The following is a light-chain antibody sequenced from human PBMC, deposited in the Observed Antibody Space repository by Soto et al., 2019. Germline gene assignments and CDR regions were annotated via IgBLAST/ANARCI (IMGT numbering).Light chain of an antibody. J-gene: IGKJ1*01. CDR2: YAS. CDR3: QQYNSYSPWT. CDR1: QSVNKW. Sequence: DIQMTQSPSTLSASVGDRVTITCRASQSVNKWLAWFQQKPGKVPKLLIFYASTLQTRVPSRFGGVGSGSEFTLTICGLQRDDFETYYCQQYNSYSPWTFGTGTKVAI. V-gene: IGKV1-5*01.